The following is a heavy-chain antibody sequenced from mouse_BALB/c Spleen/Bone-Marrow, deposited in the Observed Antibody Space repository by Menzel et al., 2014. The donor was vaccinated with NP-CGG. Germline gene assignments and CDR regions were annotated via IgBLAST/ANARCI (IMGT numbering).Heavy chain of an antibody. CDR2: ISSGGSYT. V-gene: IGHV5-6-4*01. J-gene: IGHJ4*01. D-gene: IGHD2-1*01. Sequence: EVNVVESGGGLVKPGGSLKLSCAASGFTFSSYTMSWVRQTPEKRLEWVATISSGGSYTYYPDSVEGRFTISRDNAKNTLYLQMSSLKSEDTAMYYCTRDGKGNYDYAMDYWGQGTSVTVSS. CDR3: TRDGKGNYDYAMDY. CDR1: GFTFSSYT.